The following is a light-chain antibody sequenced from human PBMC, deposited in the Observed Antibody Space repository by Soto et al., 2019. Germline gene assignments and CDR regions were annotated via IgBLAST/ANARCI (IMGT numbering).Light chain of an antibody. Sequence: EIVLAQSPCTLSLSTGQRATLSCRASQSVSNNYLAWYQQKPGQAPRLLIYGASNRATGIPDRFSGSGSGTDFTLTISRLEPEDFAVYYCQQYGSSGTFGHGTKVDIK. CDR2: GAS. CDR1: QSVSNNY. CDR3: QQYGSSGT. V-gene: IGKV3-20*01. J-gene: IGKJ1*01.